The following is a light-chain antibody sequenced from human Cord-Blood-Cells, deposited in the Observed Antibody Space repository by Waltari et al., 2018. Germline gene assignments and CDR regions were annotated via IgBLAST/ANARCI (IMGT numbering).Light chain of an antibody. CDR2: QDS. Sequence: SYELTQPPSVSVSPGQTASITCSGEKLGDKYACWYQQKPGQSPVLGIYQDSKRPSGIPGRFPGSNAGNTATLTISATQAMDEADYYCQAWDSSTVVFGGGTKLTVL. CDR3: QAWDSSTVV. J-gene: IGLJ2*01. CDR1: KLGDKY. V-gene: IGLV3-1*01.